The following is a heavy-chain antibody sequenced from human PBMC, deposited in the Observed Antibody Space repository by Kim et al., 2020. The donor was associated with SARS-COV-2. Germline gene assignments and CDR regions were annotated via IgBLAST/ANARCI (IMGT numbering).Heavy chain of an antibody. CDR2: IKQDGSEK. V-gene: IGHV3-7*01. CDR1: GFTFSSYW. CDR3: ARKGRGYSGYDYDY. Sequence: GGSLRLSCAASGFTFSSYWMSWVRQAPGKGLEWVANIKQDGSEKYYVDSVKGRFTISRDNAKNSLYLQMNSLRAEDTAVYYCARKGRGYSGYDYDYWGQGTLVTVSS. D-gene: IGHD5-12*01. J-gene: IGHJ4*02.